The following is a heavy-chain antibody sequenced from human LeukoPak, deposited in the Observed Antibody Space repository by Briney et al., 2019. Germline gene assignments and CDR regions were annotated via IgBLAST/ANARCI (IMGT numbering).Heavy chain of an antibody. Sequence: GGSLRLSCAASGFTVSSNYMSWVRQAPGKGLVWVSRINNDGTSTSYADSVKGRFTVSRDNAKNTVYLQMNSLRAEDTAVYYCARDQSSGIDYWGQGTLVTVSS. CDR2: INNDGTST. J-gene: IGHJ4*02. V-gene: IGHV3-74*01. D-gene: IGHD1-26*01. CDR1: GFTVSSNY. CDR3: ARDQSSGIDY.